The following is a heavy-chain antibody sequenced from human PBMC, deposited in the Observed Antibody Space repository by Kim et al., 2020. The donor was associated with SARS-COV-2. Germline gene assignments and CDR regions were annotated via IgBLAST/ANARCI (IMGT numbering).Heavy chain of an antibody. CDR3: VKYSSSSSYDY. Sequence: TDYAQSVKGRFTISKDNSKNTLYLPMSSLRAEDTAVYYCVKYSSSSSYDYWGQGTLVTVSS. J-gene: IGHJ4*02. D-gene: IGHD6-6*01. CDR2: T. V-gene: IGHV3-64D*06.